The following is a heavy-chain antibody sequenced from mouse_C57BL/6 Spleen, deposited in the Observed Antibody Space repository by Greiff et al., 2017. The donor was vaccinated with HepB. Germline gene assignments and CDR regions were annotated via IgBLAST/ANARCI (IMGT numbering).Heavy chain of an antibody. CDR2: IYPSDSET. Sequence: QVQLQQPGAELVRPGSSVKLSCKASGYTFTSYWMDWVKQRPGQGLEWIGNIYPSDSETHYNQKFKDKATLTVYKSSSTAYMQLSSLTSEDSAVYYCAREYYYGSSYWFAYWGQGTLVTVSA. V-gene: IGHV1-61*01. J-gene: IGHJ3*01. D-gene: IGHD1-1*01. CDR1: GYTFTSYW. CDR3: AREYYYGSSYWFAY.